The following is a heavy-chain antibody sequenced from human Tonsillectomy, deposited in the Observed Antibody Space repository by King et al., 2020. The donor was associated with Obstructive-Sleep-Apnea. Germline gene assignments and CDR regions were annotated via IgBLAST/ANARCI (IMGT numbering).Heavy chain of an antibody. V-gene: IGHV1-69*01. D-gene: IGHD1-14*01. J-gene: IGHJ5*02. CDR3: APSPSYHGRNWFDP. CDR2: IIPIFGTA. CDR1: GGTFSSYA. Sequence: VQLVESGAEVKKPGSSVKVSCKASGGTFSSYAISWVRQAPGQGLEWMGGIIPIFGTANYAQKFQGRVTITADESTSTADMELSSLRSEDTAVYYCAPSPSYHGRNWFDPWGQGTLVTVSS.